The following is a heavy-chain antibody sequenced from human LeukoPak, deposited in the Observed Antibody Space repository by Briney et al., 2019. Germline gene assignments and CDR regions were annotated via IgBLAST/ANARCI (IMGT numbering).Heavy chain of an antibody. CDR3: ARGYSGYALDY. CDR1: GGSLSTLY. V-gene: IGHV4-59*01. J-gene: IGHJ4*02. CDR2: IYYPGIT. D-gene: IGHD5-12*01. Sequence: SETLSLTCTVSGGSLSTLYWSWIRQPPGKGLEWIGYIYYPGITNYNPSLRSRLTISLDTSKNQFSLKLNSVTAADTAVYYCARGYSGYALDYWGQGTLVTVSS.